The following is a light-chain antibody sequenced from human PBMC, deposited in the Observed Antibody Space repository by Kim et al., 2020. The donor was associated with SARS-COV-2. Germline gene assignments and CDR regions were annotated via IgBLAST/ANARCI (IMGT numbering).Light chain of an antibody. Sequence: PGERAIRTCRASQSVSRSQLAWYQQKTGQPPRLLIYGASNRATGIPDRFSGSGSGRDVTLTISRRDPEDFAVYYCQQYGGSPPHTFGRGTRLEIK. CDR3: QQYGGSPPHT. CDR1: QSVSRSQ. CDR2: GAS. J-gene: IGKJ5*01. V-gene: IGKV3-20*01.